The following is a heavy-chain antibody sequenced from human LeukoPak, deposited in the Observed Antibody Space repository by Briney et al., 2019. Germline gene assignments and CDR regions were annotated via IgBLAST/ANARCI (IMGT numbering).Heavy chain of an antibody. CDR3: ARDREFESGSEGDY. Sequence: GGSLRPSCVGSGFTFSRYWMSWVRQAPGKGLEYVALIKQGGSEIYHMDSVKGRFTISRDDAKNSLYLQMNSLRVEDTAVYYCARDREFESGSEGDYWGQGTLVTVSS. J-gene: IGHJ4*02. V-gene: IGHV3-7*01. D-gene: IGHD3-10*01. CDR1: GFTFSRYW. CDR2: IKQGGSEI.